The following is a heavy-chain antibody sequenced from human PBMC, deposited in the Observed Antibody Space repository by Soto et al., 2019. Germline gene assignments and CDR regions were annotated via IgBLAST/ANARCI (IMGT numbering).Heavy chain of an antibody. CDR1: GFTFSNYW. J-gene: IGHJ4*02. CDR3: ATRPHDTIDSDYLGVFDY. V-gene: IGHV3-7*01. D-gene: IGHD3-10*01. Sequence: PGGSLRLSCAASGFTFSNYWMSWVRQAPGKGLEWVANIKKDGSEKYHVDSVKGRFTISRDNAKNSLHLQMNSMRDEDTAVYYCATRPHDTIDSDYLGVFDYWGQGIQVTVSS. CDR2: IKKDGSEK.